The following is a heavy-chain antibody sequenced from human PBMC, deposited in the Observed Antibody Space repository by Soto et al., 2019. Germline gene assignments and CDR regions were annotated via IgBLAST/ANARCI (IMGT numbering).Heavy chain of an antibody. V-gene: IGHV4-61*08. CDR2: IYYSGST. CDR1: GGSVSSGDYF. CDR3: ARSPNYYYYGFDV. D-gene: IGHD3-10*01. Sequence: SETLSLTCTVSGGSVSSGDYFWSWLRQSPGKRLEWIAYIYYSGSTNYNPSLKSRATISVDTSKSQVSLTLTSMTAADAALYYCARSPNYYYYGFDVWGQGTAVTV. J-gene: IGHJ6*02.